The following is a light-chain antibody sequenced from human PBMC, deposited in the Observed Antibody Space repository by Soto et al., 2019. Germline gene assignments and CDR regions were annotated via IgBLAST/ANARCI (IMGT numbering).Light chain of an antibody. CDR3: QQSYSTPRG. V-gene: IGKV1-39*01. Sequence: DIQVTQSPSSLSASVGDRVTITCRASQSISSYLNWYQQKPGKAPKLLIYAASSLQSGVPSRFSGSGSGTDFTLTISSLQPEDFATYYCQQSYSTPRGFGGGTKVDIK. CDR2: AAS. J-gene: IGKJ4*01. CDR1: QSISSY.